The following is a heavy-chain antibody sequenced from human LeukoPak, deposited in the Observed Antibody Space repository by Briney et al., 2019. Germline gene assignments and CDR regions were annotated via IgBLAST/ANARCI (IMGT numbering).Heavy chain of an antibody. J-gene: IGHJ6*03. CDR3: ARVGIRGPPTYYMDV. CDR2: ISSNGGST. D-gene: IGHD1-14*01. Sequence: GGCLRLACAASAFTFSSSAMDCVRQAPGKGLEYVSAISSNGGSTYYANSVKGRFTISRDNSKNTLYLQMGSLRAEDMAVYYCARVGIRGPPTYYMDVWGKGTTVTVSS. CDR1: AFTFSSSA. V-gene: IGHV3-64*01.